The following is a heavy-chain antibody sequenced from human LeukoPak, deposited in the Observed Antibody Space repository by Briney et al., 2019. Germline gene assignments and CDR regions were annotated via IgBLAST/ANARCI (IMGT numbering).Heavy chain of an antibody. CDR2: IYYSGST. CDR3: ARWLQLEDAFDI. CDR1: GGSVSSGSYY. J-gene: IGHJ3*02. Sequence: SETLSLTGTGSGGSVSSGSYYWSWSRQPPGKGLEWLGHIYYSGSTHYNPSLKSRVTISVDTSKNQFSLKLSSVTAADTAIYYCARWLQLEDAFDIWGQGTMVIVSS. V-gene: IGHV4-61*01. D-gene: IGHD5-24*01.